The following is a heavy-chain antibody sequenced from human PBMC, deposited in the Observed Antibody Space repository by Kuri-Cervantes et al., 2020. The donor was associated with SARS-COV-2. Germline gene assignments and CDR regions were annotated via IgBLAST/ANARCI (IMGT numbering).Heavy chain of an antibody. D-gene: IGHD5-12*01. CDR3: ARGFELDY. CDR2: IKQDGSEK. V-gene: IGHV3-7*03. J-gene: IGHJ4*02. Sequence: GGSLRLSCAASGFTLSHNWLSWVRQAPGKGLEWAANIKQDGSEKYYVDSVKGRFAISRDNPKNSLYLQLNSLRAEDTAMYYCARGFELDYWGQGTLVTVSS. CDR1: GFTLSHNW.